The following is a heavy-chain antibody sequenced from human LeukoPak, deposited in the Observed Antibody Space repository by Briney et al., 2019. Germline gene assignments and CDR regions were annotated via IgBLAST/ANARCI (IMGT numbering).Heavy chain of an antibody. CDR1: GYTFTGCC. D-gene: IGHD6-19*01. V-gene: IGHV1-2*02. CDR2: IDPNSGGT. CDR3: ASGSSLDGSSGWPTHYY. Sequence: GASVKVSCKASGYTFTGCCMHWVRQAPGQGLEWMGWIDPNSGGTHYAQKFQGRVTMTRDTSISTAYMELSSLRSDDTALYYCASGSSLDGSSGWPTHYYWGQGVLVTVSS. J-gene: IGHJ4*02.